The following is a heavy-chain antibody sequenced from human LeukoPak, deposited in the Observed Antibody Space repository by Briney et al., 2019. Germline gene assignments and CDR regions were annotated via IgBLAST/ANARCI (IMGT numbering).Heavy chain of an antibody. J-gene: IGHJ4*02. CDR2: ISSSGSPI. CDR3: ARGPSVGSGWSPDY. Sequence: GVSLRLSCAASGFTFKNYEMNWVRQAPGKGVEWVSCISSSGSPIYYADSVKGRFTISRDNAKNSLYLQMNSLRAEDTAVYYCARGPSVGSGWSPDYWGQGTLVTVSS. CDR1: GFTFKNYE. D-gene: IGHD6-19*01. V-gene: IGHV3-48*03.